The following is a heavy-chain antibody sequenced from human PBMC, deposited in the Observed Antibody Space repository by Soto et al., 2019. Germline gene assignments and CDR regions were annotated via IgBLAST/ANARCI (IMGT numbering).Heavy chain of an antibody. CDR3: ARGSDTIFGVVINAFDI. V-gene: IGHV1-2*04. J-gene: IGHJ3*02. D-gene: IGHD3-3*01. CDR2: INPNSGGT. CDR1: GYTFTGYY. Sequence: ASVKVSCKASGYTFTGYYMHLVRQAPGQGLEWMGWINPNSGGTNYAQKFQGWVTMTRDTSISTAYMELSRLRSDDTAVYYCARGSDTIFGVVINAFDIWGQGTMVTVSS.